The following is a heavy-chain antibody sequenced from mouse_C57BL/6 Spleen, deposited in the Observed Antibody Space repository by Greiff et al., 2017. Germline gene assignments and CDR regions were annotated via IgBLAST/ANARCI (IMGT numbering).Heavy chain of an antibody. CDR1: GYTFTSYG. CDR3: ARADDGYSLWFAY. D-gene: IGHD2-3*01. J-gene: IGHJ3*01. Sequence: VQLQESGAELARPGASVKLSCKASGYTFTSYGISWVKQRTGQGLEWIGEIYPRSGNTYYNEKFKGKATLTADKSSSTAYMELRSLTSEDSAVYFCARADDGYSLWFAYWGQGTLVTVSA. CDR2: IYPRSGNT. V-gene: IGHV1-81*01.